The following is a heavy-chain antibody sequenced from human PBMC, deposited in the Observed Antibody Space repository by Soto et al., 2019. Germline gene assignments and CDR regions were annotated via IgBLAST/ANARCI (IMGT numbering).Heavy chain of an antibody. D-gene: IGHD2-2*01. CDR1: GGSFSGYY. V-gene: IGHV4-34*01. CDR2: INHSGST. CDR3: ERVYCSRNSCSFYDY. J-gene: IGHJ4*02. Sequence: PSETLSLTCAVYGGSFSGYYWSWIRQPPGKGLEWIGEINHSGSTNYNPSLKSRVTISVDTSKNQFSLKLSSVTAADTAVYYCERVYCSRNSCSFYDYWGQGNLVNVS.